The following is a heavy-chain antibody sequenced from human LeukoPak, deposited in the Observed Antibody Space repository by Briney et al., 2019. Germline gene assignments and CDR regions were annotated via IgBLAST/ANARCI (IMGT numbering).Heavy chain of an antibody. V-gene: IGHV3-21*04. CDR1: GFTFSDYS. CDR2: ISDDSNYI. Sequence: PGGSLRLSCAASGFTFSDYSMNWVRQAPEKGLEWVSSISDDSNYIYYADSVKGRFTISRDNAKNSLYLQMNSLRAEDTAVYYCANHLACGSTSCPSFDYWGQGTLVTVSS. J-gene: IGHJ4*02. CDR3: ANHLACGSTSCPSFDY. D-gene: IGHD2-2*01.